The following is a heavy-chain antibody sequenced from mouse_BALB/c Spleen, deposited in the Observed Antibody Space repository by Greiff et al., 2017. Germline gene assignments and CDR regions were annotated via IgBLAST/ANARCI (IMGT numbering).Heavy chain of an antibody. CDR2: ISYDGSN. D-gene: IGHD2-2*01. CDR1: GYSITSGYY. J-gene: IGHJ1*01. CDR3: ARWLPHWYFDV. V-gene: IGHV3-6*02. Sequence: EVKLQESGPGLVKPSQSLSLTCSVTGYSITSGYYWNWIRQFPGNKLEWMGYISYDGSNNYNPSLKNRISITRDTSKNQFFLKLNSVTTEDTATYYCARWLPHWYFDVWGAGTTVTVSS.